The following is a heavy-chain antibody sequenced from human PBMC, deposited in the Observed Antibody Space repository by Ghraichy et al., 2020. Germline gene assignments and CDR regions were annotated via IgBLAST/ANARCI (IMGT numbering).Heavy chain of an antibody. V-gene: IGHV1-69*13. D-gene: IGHD2-2*01. CDR2: IIPIFGTA. CDR1: GGTFSSYA. CDR3: AREREAGIVVVPAARGLLGY. J-gene: IGHJ4*02. Sequence: SVKVSCKASGGTFSSYAISWVRQAPGQGLEWMGGIIPIFGTANYAQKFQGRVTITADESTSTAYMELSSLRSEDTAVYYCAREREAGIVVVPAARGLLGYWGQGSLVTVSS.